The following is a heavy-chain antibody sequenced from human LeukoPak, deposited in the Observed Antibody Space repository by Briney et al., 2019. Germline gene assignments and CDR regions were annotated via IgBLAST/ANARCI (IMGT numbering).Heavy chain of an antibody. V-gene: IGHV4-59*01. CDR2: INYMGST. J-gene: IGHJ5*02. Sequence: SETLSLTCTVSGDSITTYYWSWIRQPPGKGLEWIGYINYMGSTHYNPSLKNRVSISADISKTQFTLRLRPVTAADTAAYFCARGVTAAASSWGQGTLVTVSS. CDR1: GDSITTYY. D-gene: IGHD6-13*01. CDR3: ARGVTAAASS.